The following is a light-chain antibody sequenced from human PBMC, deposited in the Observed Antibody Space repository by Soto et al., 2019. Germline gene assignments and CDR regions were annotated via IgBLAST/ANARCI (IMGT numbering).Light chain of an antibody. J-gene: IGLJ7*01. CDR2: IDG. V-gene: IGLV1-44*01. CDR1: SSNIGSNT. CDR3: AAWDDSLNGVV. Sequence: QSVLTQPPSASGTPGQRVTISCSGGSSNIGSNTVNWYQQFPATAPRLLISIDGQRPSGVPDRFSGSKSGTSASLAISGLQSEDEADYYCAAWDDSLNGVVFGGGTQLTVL.